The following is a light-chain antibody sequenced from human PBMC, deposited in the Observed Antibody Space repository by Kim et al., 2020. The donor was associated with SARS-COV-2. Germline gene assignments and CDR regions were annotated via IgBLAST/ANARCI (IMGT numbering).Light chain of an antibody. V-gene: IGLV2-14*03. CDR3: NSYTSSSTLV. CDR1: RGDVGGYNY. J-gene: IGLJ3*02. CDR2: DVS. Sequence: HAITISCTGTRGDVGGYNYVSWYQQHQGKAPKLMIYDVSKRPSGVSSRFSGSKSGNTASLTISGLQAEDEADYYCNSYTSSSTLVFGGGTKLTVL.